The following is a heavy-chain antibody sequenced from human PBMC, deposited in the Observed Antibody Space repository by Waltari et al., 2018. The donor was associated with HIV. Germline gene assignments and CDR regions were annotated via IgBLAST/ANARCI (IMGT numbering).Heavy chain of an antibody. CDR1: GLMSRAQA. Sequence: EVQLSEPGGNLVQPGGSLGLSLAASGLMSRAQAMAWVRQAPGKGLEWLTGISGNGGRADYSDSAKGRFTVSRDNSKSTLHLQLTNLRVDDTAIYYCAKDQAAYHDSSGYAAWGQGTLVTVSS. J-gene: IGHJ5*02. D-gene: IGHD3-16*01. V-gene: IGHV3-23*01. CDR2: ISGNGGRA. CDR3: AKDQAAYHDSSGYAA.